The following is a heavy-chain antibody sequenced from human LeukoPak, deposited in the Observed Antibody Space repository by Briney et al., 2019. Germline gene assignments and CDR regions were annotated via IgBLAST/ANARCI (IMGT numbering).Heavy chain of an antibody. Sequence: GGSLRLSCAASGFTFSSYAMSWVRQAPGKGLEWVSAISGSGGSTSYADSVKGRFTISRDNAKNTLYLQMNSLRAEDTAVYYCARRGIAAAGDYWGQGTLVTVSS. CDR1: GFTFSSYA. V-gene: IGHV3-23*01. CDR3: ARRGIAAAGDY. CDR2: ISGSGGST. J-gene: IGHJ4*02. D-gene: IGHD6-13*01.